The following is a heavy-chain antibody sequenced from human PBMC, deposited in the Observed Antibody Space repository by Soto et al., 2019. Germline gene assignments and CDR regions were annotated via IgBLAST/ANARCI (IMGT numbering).Heavy chain of an antibody. V-gene: IGHV3-23*01. Sequence: PGGSLRLSCAASGFSFRSYAMIWVRQAPGKGLEWVSGISASDTNGYSADSVKGRFTISRDNSKDTLYLQMNSLRVDDTAVYYCARAGPYCSSATCYVSLDFWGQGTLVTVSS. CDR3: ARAGPYCSSATCYVSLDF. J-gene: IGHJ4*02. CDR1: GFSFRSYA. CDR2: ISASDTNG. D-gene: IGHD2-2*01.